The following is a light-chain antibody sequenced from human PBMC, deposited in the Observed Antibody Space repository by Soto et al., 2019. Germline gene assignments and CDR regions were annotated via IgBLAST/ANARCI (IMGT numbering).Light chain of an antibody. CDR2: DVS. V-gene: IGLV2-14*03. Sequence: QSALTQPASVSGSPGQSITISRTGTSSDVGGYNYVSWYQHHPGKAPKLMIYDVSNRPSGVSNRFSGSKSGNTASLTISGLQAEDGADYYCNSYTSTSTSVVVGTGTKLTVL. J-gene: IGLJ1*01. CDR3: NSYTSTSTSVV. CDR1: SSDVGGYNY.